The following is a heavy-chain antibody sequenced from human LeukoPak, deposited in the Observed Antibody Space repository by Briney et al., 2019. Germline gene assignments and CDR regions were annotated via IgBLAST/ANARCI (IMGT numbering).Heavy chain of an antibody. V-gene: IGHV3-21*01. D-gene: IGHD2-2*01. J-gene: IGHJ4*02. Sequence: GGSLRLSCAASGSTFSSYSMNWVRQAPGKGLEWVSSISSSSYIYYADSVKGRFTISRDNAKNSLYLQMNSLRAEDTAVYYCARANWDCSSTSCSPYWGQGTLVTVSS. CDR1: GSTFSSYS. CDR2: ISSSSYI. CDR3: ARANWDCSSTSCSPY.